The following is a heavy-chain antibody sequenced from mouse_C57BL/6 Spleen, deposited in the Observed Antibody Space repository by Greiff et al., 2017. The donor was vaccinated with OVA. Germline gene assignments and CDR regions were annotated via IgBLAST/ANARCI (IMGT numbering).Heavy chain of an antibody. CDR2: IRSKSSNYAT. CDR3: VREGITTVVATDWYFDV. Sequence: EVKVVESGGGLVQPKGSLKLSCAASGFTFNTYAMHWVRQAPGKGLEWVARIRSKSSNYATYYADSVKDRFTISRDDSQSMLYLQMNNLKTEDTAMYYCVREGITTVVATDWYFDVWGTGTTVTVSS. CDR1: GFTFNTYA. D-gene: IGHD1-1*01. V-gene: IGHV10-3*01. J-gene: IGHJ1*03.